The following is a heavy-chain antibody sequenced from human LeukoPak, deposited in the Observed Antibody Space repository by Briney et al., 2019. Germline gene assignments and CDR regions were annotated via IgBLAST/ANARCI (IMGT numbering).Heavy chain of an antibody. V-gene: IGHV1-69*13. D-gene: IGHD1-7*01. Sequence: ASVKVSCKASGGTFSSYAISWVRQAPGQGLEWMGGIIPIFGTANYAQKFQGRVTITADESTSTAYMELSSLRSEDTAVYYCVGVYNWNYTPPDWGQGTLVTVSS. CDR3: VGVYNWNYTPPD. J-gene: IGHJ4*02. CDR2: IIPIFGTA. CDR1: GGTFSSYA.